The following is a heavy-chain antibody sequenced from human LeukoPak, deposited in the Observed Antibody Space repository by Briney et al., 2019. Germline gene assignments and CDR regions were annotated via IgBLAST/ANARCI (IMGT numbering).Heavy chain of an antibody. J-gene: IGHJ6*02. V-gene: IGHV3-21*01. D-gene: IGHD4-17*01. CDR2: ISSSSSYI. Sequence: GGSLRLSCAASGFTFSGYSMNWVRQAPGKGLEWVSSISSSSSYIYYADSVKGRFTISRDNAKNSLYLQMNSLRAEDTAVYYCARDYGTYYYGMDVWGQGTTVTVSS. CDR1: GFTFSGYS. CDR3: ARDYGTYYYGMDV.